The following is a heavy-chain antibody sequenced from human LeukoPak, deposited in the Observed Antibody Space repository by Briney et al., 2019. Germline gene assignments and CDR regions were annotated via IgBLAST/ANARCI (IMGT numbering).Heavy chain of an antibody. D-gene: IGHD3-22*01. CDR2: ISSSGSTI. V-gene: IGHV3-48*03. CDR1: GFTFSSYE. J-gene: IGHJ4*02. Sequence: GGSLRLSCAASGFTFSSYEMNWVRQAPGKGLEWVSYISSSGSTIYYADSVKGRFTISGDNAKNSLYLQMNSLRAEDTAVYYCARVTYYYDSSGYYYSHFDYWGQGTLVTVSS. CDR3: ARVTYYYDSSGYYYSHFDY.